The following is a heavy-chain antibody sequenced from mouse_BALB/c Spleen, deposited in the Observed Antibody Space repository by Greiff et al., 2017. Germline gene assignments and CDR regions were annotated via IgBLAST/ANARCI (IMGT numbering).Heavy chain of an antibody. J-gene: IGHJ3*01. V-gene: IGHV1S81*02. D-gene: IGHD3-1*01. CDR1: GYTFTSYY. Sequence: QVQLQQPGAELVKPGPSVKLSCKASGYTFTSYYMYWVKQRPGQGLEWIGGINPSNGGTNFNEKFKSKATLTVDNSSSTAYMQLSSLTSEDSAVYYCTRSGLAWFAYWGQGTRVTVSA. CDR2: INPSNGGT. CDR3: TRSGLAWFAY.